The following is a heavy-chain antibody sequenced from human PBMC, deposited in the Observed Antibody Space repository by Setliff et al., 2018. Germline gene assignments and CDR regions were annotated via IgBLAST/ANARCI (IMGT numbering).Heavy chain of an antibody. V-gene: IGHV3-33*01. D-gene: IGHD6-19*01. CDR3: ARDPPGSGWSFDY. CDR2: IWYDGSNK. J-gene: IGHJ4*02. Sequence: GGSLRLSCAASGFTFSSYGMHWVRQAPGKGLEWVAVIWYDGSNKYYADSVKGRFSVSRDNSRNTVFLQMTALRAEDTALYYCARDPPGSGWSFDYWGQGALVTVSS. CDR1: GFTFSSYG.